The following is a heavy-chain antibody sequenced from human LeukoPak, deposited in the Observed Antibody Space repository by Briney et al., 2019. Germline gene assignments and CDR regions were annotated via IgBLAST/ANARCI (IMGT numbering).Heavy chain of an antibody. J-gene: IGHJ6*02. CDR3: ARDWVTTWHYGMDV. CDR1: GFTFSTYA. Sequence: PGRSLRLSCAASGFTFSTYAMHWVRQVPGKGLEWVAVISNDGRNKYYADSVKGRFTISRDNSKNMLHLQMNSLRAEDTATLHCARDWVTTWHYGMDVWGQGTTVTVSS. CDR2: ISNDGRNK. V-gene: IGHV3-30*04. D-gene: IGHD4-17*01.